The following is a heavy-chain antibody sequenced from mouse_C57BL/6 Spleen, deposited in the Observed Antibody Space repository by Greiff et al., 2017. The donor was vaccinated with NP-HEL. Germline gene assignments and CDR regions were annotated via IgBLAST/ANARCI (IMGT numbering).Heavy chain of an antibody. CDR3: ASDGYYHWYFDV. Sequence: EVKLMESGGGLVKPGGSLKLSCAASGFTFSSYTMSWVRQTPEKRLEWVATISGGGGNTYYPDSVKGRFTIARDNAKNTLYLQMSSLSSEDTALYYCASDGYYHWYFDVWGTGTTVTVSS. J-gene: IGHJ1*03. V-gene: IGHV5-9*01. CDR1: GFTFSSYT. D-gene: IGHD2-3*01. CDR2: ISGGGGNT.